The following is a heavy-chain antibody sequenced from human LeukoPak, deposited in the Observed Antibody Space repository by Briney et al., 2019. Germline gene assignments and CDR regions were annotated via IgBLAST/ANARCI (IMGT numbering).Heavy chain of an antibody. J-gene: IGHJ4*02. CDR3: AREIFGSGSYPDF. Sequence: GGSLRLSCAASGFIFNDFWMHWLRQVPGKGPVWVSRISSDGSTTYYADSVKGRFTISRDNAKNSLYLQMNSLRAVDTAVYYCAREIFGSGSYPDFWGQGTLVTVSS. D-gene: IGHD3-10*01. CDR1: GFIFNDFW. CDR2: ISSDGSTT. V-gene: IGHV3-74*01.